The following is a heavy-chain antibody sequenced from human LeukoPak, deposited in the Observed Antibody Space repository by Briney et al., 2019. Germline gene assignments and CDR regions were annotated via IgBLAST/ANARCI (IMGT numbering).Heavy chain of an antibody. V-gene: IGHV1-18*01. CDR1: GYTFNTYS. J-gene: IGHJ1*01. CDR2: ISVNNGGT. D-gene: IGHD2-2*01. CDR3: ATATQPRGYFLH. Sequence: ASVKVSCKASGYTFNTYSLAWVRQAPGQSLEWMGWISVNNGGTYYAQSFQDRVTLTRDTSTNTAYLELRSLRSDDTAIIYCATATQPRGYFLHWGQGTLVTVSS.